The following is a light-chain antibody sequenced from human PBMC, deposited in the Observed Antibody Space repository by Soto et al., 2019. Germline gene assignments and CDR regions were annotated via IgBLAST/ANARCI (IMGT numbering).Light chain of an antibody. V-gene: IGKV3-20*01. CDR2: GAS. CDR3: EQDGSTPLT. J-gene: IGKJ4*01. Sequence: EIVLTQSPGTLSLSPGERATLSCRASQSVSSSFLAWYQQTPGQAPRLLIYGASRRATGIPDRFSGRGSGTDFTLTISRLESQEFAVYYCEQDGSTPLTFGGGTKVDIK. CDR1: QSVSSSF.